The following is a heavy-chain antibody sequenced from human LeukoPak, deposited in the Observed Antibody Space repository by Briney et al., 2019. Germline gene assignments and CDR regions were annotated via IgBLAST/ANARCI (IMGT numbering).Heavy chain of an antibody. CDR2: IYHSGST. V-gene: IGHV4-30-2*01. CDR1: GGSISSGGYY. CDR3: ARAGVDIVATDI. D-gene: IGHD5-12*01. Sequence: SETLSLTCTVSGGSISSGGYYWRWIRQPPGKGLDWIGYIYHSGSTYYNPSLKSRVTISVDRSKNQFSLKLSSVTAADTAVYYCARAGVDIVATDIWGQGTMVPVSS. J-gene: IGHJ3*02.